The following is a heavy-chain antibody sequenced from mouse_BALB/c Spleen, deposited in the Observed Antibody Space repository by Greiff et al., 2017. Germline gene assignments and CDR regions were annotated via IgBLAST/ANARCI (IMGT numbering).Heavy chain of an antibody. CDR3: ARSSYYGNHYFDY. J-gene: IGHJ2*01. Sequence: VQLQQTGPELVKPGASVKISCKASGYSFTDYIMLWVKQSHGKSLEWIGNINPYYGSTSYNLKFKGKATLTVDKSSSTAYMQLNSLTSEDSAVYYCARSSYYGNHYFDYWGQGTTLTVSS. D-gene: IGHD2-10*01. CDR1: GYSFTDYI. CDR2: INPYYGST. V-gene: IGHV1-39*01.